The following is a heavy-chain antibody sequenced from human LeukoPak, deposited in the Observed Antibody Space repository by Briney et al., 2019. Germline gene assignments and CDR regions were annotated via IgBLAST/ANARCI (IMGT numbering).Heavy chain of an antibody. J-gene: IGHJ6*02. Sequence: PSETLSLTCAVYGGSFSGYYWSWIRQHPGKGLEWIGEINHSGSTNYNPSLKSRVTISVDTSKNQFSLKLSSVTAADTAVYYCARGRSPGRVYYYYYGMDVWGQGTTVTVSS. CDR1: GGSFSGYY. CDR2: INHSGST. V-gene: IGHV4-34*01. CDR3: ARGRSPGRVYYYYYGMDV.